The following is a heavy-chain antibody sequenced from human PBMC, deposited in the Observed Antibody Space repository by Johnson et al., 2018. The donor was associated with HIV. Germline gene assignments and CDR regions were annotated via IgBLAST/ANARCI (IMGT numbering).Heavy chain of an antibody. Sequence: VQLVESGGGLVKPGGSLRLSCAASGMTFSDLWMNWVRQAPGKGLEWVSAISGSGGSTYYADSVKGRFTISRDNSKNTLYLQMNSLRAEDTAVYYCARHSTSSTMGAFDIWGQGTMVTVSS. V-gene: IGHV3-23*04. CDR2: ISGSGGST. J-gene: IGHJ3*02. D-gene: IGHD6-6*01. CDR1: GMTFSDLW. CDR3: ARHSTSSTMGAFDI.